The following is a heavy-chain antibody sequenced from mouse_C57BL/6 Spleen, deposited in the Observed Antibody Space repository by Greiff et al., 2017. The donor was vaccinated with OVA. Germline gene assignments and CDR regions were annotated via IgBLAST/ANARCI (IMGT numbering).Heavy chain of an antibody. D-gene: IGHD1-1*01. Sequence: QVQLQQPGAELVRPGSSVKLSCKASGYTFTSYWMDWVKQRPGQGLEWIGNIYPSDSETHYNQKFKDKATLTVDKSSSTAYMQLSSLTSEDSAVYYCARSHGSSYGAYWGQGTLVTVSA. V-gene: IGHV1-61*01. CDR3: ARSHGSSYGAY. CDR1: GYTFTSYW. CDR2: IYPSDSET. J-gene: IGHJ3*01.